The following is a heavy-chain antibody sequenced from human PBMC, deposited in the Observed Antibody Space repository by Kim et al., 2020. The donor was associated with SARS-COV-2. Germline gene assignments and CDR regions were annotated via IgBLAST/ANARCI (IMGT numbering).Heavy chain of an antibody. V-gene: IGHV3-53*01. D-gene: IGHD1-26*01. CDR1: GFTVSDIY. J-gene: IGHJ4*02. Sequence: GGSLRLSCSASGFTVSDIYMSWVRQAPGKGLEWFSIIFRGGSTYYADSVKGLFTISRDNSKNTLYLQMHSLRAEDTAVYYCARSLFGSQGFDYWGQGTLV. CDR3: ARSLFGSQGFDY. CDR2: IFRGGST.